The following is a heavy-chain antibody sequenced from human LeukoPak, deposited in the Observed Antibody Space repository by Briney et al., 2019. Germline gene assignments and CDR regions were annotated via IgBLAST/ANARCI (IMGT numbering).Heavy chain of an antibody. J-gene: IGHJ4*02. CDR1: GDSISNGGYY. CDR3: AREGDRRGFDY. Sequence: SETLSLTCTVSGDSISNGGYYWSWIRLHPGKGLEWVGYIYDSGTTYYSPALLSRVSISVDTSDNKFSLKLKSLTAADTAVYYCAREGDRRGFDYWGQGTLVTVSS. CDR2: IYDSGTT. D-gene: IGHD1-14*01. V-gene: IGHV4-31*03.